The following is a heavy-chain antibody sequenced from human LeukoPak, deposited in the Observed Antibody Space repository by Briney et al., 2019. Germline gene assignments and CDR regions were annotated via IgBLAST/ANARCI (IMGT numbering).Heavy chain of an antibody. CDR2: INHSRST. CDR1: GGSFSGYY. D-gene: IGHD2-2*01. V-gene: IGHV4-34*01. J-gene: IGHJ4*02. CDR3: ARMTDCSSTSCSNFDY. Sequence: SETLSLTCAVYGGSFSGYYWSWIRQPPGKGLEWIGEINHSRSTNYNPSLKNRVTISVDTSKNQFSLKLSSVTAADTAVYYCARMTDCSSTSCSNFDYWGQGTLVTVSS.